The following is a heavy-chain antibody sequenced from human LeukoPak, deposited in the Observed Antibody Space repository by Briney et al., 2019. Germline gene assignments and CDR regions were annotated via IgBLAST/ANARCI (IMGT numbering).Heavy chain of an antibody. J-gene: IGHJ4*02. CDR1: GGSISRYY. CDR3: ARHVMEYDSKGFDY. Sequence: PSETLSLTCTVSGGSISRYYWSWIRQPPGKGLEWIGYIYYSGSTNYNPSLKSRVTISVDTSKNQFSLKLSSVTAADTAVYYCARHVMEYDSKGFDYWGQGTLVTVSS. CDR2: IYYSGST. D-gene: IGHD3-22*01. V-gene: IGHV4-59*08.